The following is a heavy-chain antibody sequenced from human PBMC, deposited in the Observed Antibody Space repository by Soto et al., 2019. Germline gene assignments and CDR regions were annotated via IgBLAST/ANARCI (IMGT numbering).Heavy chain of an antibody. CDR3: ASPSPTSGGYEYYYYYGMDV. J-gene: IGHJ6*02. Sequence: QVQLVQSGAEVKKPGSSVKVSCKASGGTFSSYAISWVRQAPGQGLEWMGGIIPIFGTANYAQKFQGRVTITADESTSTAYMELSSLRSEDTAVYCCASPSPTSGGYEYYYYYGMDVWGQGTTVTVSS. CDR2: IIPIFGTA. D-gene: IGHD5-12*01. V-gene: IGHV1-69*01. CDR1: GGTFSSYA.